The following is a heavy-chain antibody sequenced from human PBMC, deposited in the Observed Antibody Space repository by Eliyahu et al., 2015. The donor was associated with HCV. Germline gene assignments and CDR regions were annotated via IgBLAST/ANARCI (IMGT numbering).Heavy chain of an antibody. CDR2: IYYSGST. V-gene: IGHV4-39*01. J-gene: IGHJ4*02. CDR1: GGSISSSSYY. CDR3: ASLGTYYFIYYFDY. Sequence: QLQLQESGPGLVKPSETLSLTCTVSGGSISSSSYYWGWIRQPPGKGLEWIGSIYYSGSTYYNPSLKSRVTISVDTSKNQFSLKLSSVTAADTAVYYCASLGTYYFIYYFDYWGQGTLVTVSS. D-gene: IGHD2/OR15-2a*01.